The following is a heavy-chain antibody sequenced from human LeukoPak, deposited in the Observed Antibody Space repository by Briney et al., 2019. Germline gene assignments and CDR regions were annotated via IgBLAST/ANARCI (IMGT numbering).Heavy chain of an antibody. Sequence: GGSLRLSCAAHGFPFRRYWIRRVRQAPGKGLEWVANIKQDGSEIYYVASVKGRFTISRDDAKNSLYLQMNSLRADDTAVYYCSRPWSDARASYDFDYWGQGTLVTVSS. J-gene: IGHJ4*02. CDR3: SRPWSDARASYDFDY. CDR2: IKQDGSEI. CDR1: GFPFRRYW. V-gene: IGHV3-7*05.